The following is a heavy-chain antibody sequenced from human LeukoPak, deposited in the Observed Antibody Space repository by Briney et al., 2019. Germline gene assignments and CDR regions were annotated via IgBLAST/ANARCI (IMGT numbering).Heavy chain of an antibody. V-gene: IGHV3-23*01. CDR3: ANFWSGAPDQYFEC. CDR1: GFTFNSYA. J-gene: IGHJ4*02. Sequence: GGSLRLSCAASGFTFNSYAMSWVRQAPGKGLEWVSAISGSGRTTYYADSVEGRFTISRDNSKNTLYLQMNVLRAEDTAVYSCANFWSGAPDQYFECWGQGTLVTVSS. CDR2: ISGSGRTT. D-gene: IGHD3-3*01.